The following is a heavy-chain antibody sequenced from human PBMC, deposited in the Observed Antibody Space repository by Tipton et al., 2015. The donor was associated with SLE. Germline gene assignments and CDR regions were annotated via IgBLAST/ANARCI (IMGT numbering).Heavy chain of an antibody. CDR1: GGSVSSYY. CDR2: IYTSGST. J-gene: IGHJ4*02. V-gene: IGHV4-4*07. Sequence: LRLSCTVSGGSVSSYYWSWIRQPAGKGLEWIGRIYTSGSTNYNPSLKSRVTMSVDTSKNQFSLKLSSVTAADTAVYYCARFFSSGWSSFDYWGQGTLVTVSS. D-gene: IGHD6-19*01. CDR3: ARFFSSGWSSFDY.